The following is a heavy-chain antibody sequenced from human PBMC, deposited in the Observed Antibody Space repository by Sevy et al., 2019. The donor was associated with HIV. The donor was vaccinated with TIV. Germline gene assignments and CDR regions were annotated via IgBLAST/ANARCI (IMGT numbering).Heavy chain of an antibody. CDR3: ATAREYYEDSSGYLDY. Sequence: ASVKVSCKVSGYTLTELSMHWVRQAPGKGLEWMGRFDPEDGETIFAQKFQGRVTMTEDTSTDTAYMELISLRSEDTAVYYCATAREYYEDSSGYLDYWGQGTLVTVSS. CDR1: GYTLTELS. CDR2: FDPEDGET. J-gene: IGHJ4*02. V-gene: IGHV1-24*01. D-gene: IGHD3-22*01.